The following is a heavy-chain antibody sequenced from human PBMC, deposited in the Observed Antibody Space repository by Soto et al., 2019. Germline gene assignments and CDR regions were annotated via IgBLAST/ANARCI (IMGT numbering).Heavy chain of an antibody. D-gene: IGHD2-15*01. Sequence: QVQLVESGGGLVKPGGSLRLSCAASGFTFSDYYMSWIRQAPGKGLEWVSYISSSGSTIYYADSVMGRFTISRDNAKNSLYRKMDSLRAEHTSVYYCARDFNKVVVVAATPDAFDIWGQGTMVTVSS. CDR1: GFTFSDYY. V-gene: IGHV3-11*01. CDR3: ARDFNKVVVVAATPDAFDI. J-gene: IGHJ3*02. CDR2: ISSSGSTI.